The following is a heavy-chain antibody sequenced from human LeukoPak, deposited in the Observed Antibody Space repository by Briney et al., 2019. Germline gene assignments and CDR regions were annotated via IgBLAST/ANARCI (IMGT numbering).Heavy chain of an antibody. D-gene: IGHD4-23*01. CDR2: ISSSSSYI. Sequence: GGSLRLSCAASGFTFSSYWMNWVRQAPGKGLEGVSSISSSSSYIYYADSLKGRFTISRDNAKNSLYLQMNSLRAKDTAVYYCARGSLSTVVTSGFDYWGQGTMVSVSS. CDR3: ARGSLSTVVTSGFDY. CDR1: GFTFSSYW. J-gene: IGHJ4*02. V-gene: IGHV3-21*01.